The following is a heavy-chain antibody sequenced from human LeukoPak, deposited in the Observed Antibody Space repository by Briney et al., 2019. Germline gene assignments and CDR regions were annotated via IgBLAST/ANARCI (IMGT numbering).Heavy chain of an antibody. CDR3: AKDRDFWSGPFDY. D-gene: IGHD3-3*01. CDR1: EFTFSIHA. Sequence: GGSLRLSCAASEFTFSIHAVSWVRQAPGKGLEWISSIGGDGRHAYYADSVKGRFTISRDNSKNTMFLQMDSLRVEDTAVYYCAKDRDFWSGPFDYWGQGTLVTVSS. CDR2: IGGDGRHA. V-gene: IGHV3-23*01. J-gene: IGHJ4*02.